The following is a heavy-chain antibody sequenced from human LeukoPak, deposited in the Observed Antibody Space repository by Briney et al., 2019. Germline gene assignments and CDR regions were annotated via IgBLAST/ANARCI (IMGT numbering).Heavy chain of an antibody. D-gene: IGHD3-3*01. CDR2: MNPNSGNT. Sequence: ASVKVSCKASGYTFTSYDINWVRQATGQGLEWMGWMNPNSGNTGYAQKFQGRVTITRNTSISTAYMELSSLRSEDTAVYYCARGPLQYYDFWSGYYSNNWFDPWGQGTLVTV. CDR1: GYTFTSYD. V-gene: IGHV1-8*03. J-gene: IGHJ5*02. CDR3: ARGPLQYYDFWSGYYSNNWFDP.